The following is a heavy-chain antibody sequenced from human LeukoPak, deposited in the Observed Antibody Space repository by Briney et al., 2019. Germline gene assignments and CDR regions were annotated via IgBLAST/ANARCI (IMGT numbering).Heavy chain of an antibody. CDR1: GGSISSGGYY. CDR2: IYYSGST. D-gene: IGHD6-13*01. J-gene: IGHJ3*02. V-gene: IGHV4-30-4*08. Sequence: SQTLSLTCTVSGGSISSGGYYWSWIRQHPGKGLECIGYIYYSGSTYYNPPLKSRVTISVDTSKNQFSLKLSSVTAADTAVYYCARALRSYSSSWPDAFDIWGQGTMVTVSS. CDR3: ARALRSYSSSWPDAFDI.